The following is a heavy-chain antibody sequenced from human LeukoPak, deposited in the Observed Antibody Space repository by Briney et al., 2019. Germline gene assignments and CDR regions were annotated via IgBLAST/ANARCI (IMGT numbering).Heavy chain of an antibody. V-gene: IGHV7-4-1*02. J-gene: IGHJ3*02. CDR2: INTNTGNP. D-gene: IGHD3-3*01. CDR1: GYTFISYS. Sequence: VASVKVSCKASGYTFISYSMNWVRQAPGQGLEWMGWINTNTGNPTYAQGFTGRFVFSLDTSVSTAYLQISSLKAEDSAVYYCARVRAFFFPDDFDIWGQGTMVTVSS. CDR3: ARVRAFFFPDDFDI.